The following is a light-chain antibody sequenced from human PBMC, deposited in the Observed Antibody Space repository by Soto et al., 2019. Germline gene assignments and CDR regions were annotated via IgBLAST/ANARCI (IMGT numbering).Light chain of an antibody. J-gene: IGLJ1*01. CDR1: SSDVCGYNY. V-gene: IGLV2-14*01. CDR2: EFS. Sequence: QSALTHPASVSGSPGQYLTISCTGTSSDVCGYNYLSWYPPHPGKAPKHMIYEFSDRPAGVSNRFSVFRSANTAYLTISGLQAEDEAEYYGRLYTSSSTRYVCGAGTKGPLL. CDR3: RLYTSSSTRYV.